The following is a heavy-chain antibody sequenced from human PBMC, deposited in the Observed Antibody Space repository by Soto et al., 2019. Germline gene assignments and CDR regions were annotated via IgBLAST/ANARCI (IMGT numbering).Heavy chain of an antibody. D-gene: IGHD4-4*01. CDR3: AKDSNKYSSSLRGRYFDY. V-gene: IGHV3-23*01. Sequence: EVQLLESGGGLVQRGGYLRLSCAASGFPFSSYVMSWVRQAPGKGLEWVSGISGGGSNTFYADSVKGRFTISRDNSKNTLLLQMNSLGAEDTAVYYGAKDSNKYSSSLRGRYFDYWGQGIGVTVSS. J-gene: IGHJ4*02. CDR1: GFPFSSYV. CDR2: ISGGGSNT.